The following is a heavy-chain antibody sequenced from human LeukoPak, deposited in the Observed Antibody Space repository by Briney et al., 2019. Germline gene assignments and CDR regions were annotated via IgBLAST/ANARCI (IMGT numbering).Heavy chain of an antibody. D-gene: IGHD3-10*01. J-gene: IGHJ6*02. V-gene: IGHV1-18*01. CDR1: GYTFTSYG. Sequence: ASVKVSCKASGYTFTSYGISWVRQAPGQGLEWMGWISAYNGNTNYAQKLQGRVTMTTDTSTSTAYMELRSLRSDDTAVYYCAAVLLWFGELLYEPYYYGMDVWGQGTTVAVSS. CDR2: ISAYNGNT. CDR3: AAVLLWFGELLYEPYYYGMDV.